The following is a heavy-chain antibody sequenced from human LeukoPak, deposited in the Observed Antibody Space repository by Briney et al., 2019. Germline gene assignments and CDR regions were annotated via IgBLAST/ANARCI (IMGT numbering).Heavy chain of an antibody. CDR1: GCTFTGYY. Sequence: ASVKVSCKASGCTFTGYYMHWVRQAPGQGLEWMGWISPNSGGTNYAQQFQGRVTMTRDTSISTAYMELSRLRSDDTAVYYCARDQRYCSGGSCYPDWFDPWGQGTLVTVSS. CDR3: ARDQRYCSGGSCYPDWFDP. D-gene: IGHD2-15*01. CDR2: ISPNSGGT. V-gene: IGHV1-2*02. J-gene: IGHJ5*02.